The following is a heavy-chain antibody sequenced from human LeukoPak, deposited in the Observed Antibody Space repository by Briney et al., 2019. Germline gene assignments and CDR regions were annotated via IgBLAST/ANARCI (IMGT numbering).Heavy chain of an antibody. D-gene: IGHD3-10*01. CDR1: GDSINSNNYY. Sequence: PSETLSLTCTVSGDSINSNNYYWSWIRQPAGKGLEWIGRIYSSGRTNYNPSLKSRVTISLDTSKNQFSLKLSSVTAADTAVYYCARGGYYGSGNDFRFDPWGQGTLVTVSS. CDR3: ARGGYYGSGNDFRFDP. V-gene: IGHV4-61*02. J-gene: IGHJ5*02. CDR2: IYSSGRT.